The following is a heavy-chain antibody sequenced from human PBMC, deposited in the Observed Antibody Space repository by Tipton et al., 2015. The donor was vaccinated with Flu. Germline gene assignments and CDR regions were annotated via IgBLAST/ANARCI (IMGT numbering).Heavy chain of an antibody. CDR3: AKDLPATGSLGH. V-gene: IGHV4-31*03. CDR2: IHFSGST. D-gene: IGHD2-15*01. CDR1: GDSISSNYYY. J-gene: IGHJ4*02. Sequence: TLSLTCNVSGDSISSNYYYWNWIRQHPGKGLEWIGYIHFSGSTYYNPSLKSRLTISVDTSKNQFSLKLTSVTAADTAVYFCAKDLPATGSLGHRGQGLLVTVSS.